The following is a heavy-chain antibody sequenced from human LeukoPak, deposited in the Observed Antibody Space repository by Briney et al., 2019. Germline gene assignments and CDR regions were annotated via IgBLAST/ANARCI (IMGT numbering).Heavy chain of an antibody. V-gene: IGHV3-30*18. CDR2: ISYDGSNK. CDR1: GFTFSSYG. J-gene: IGHJ4*02. CDR3: AKDGRYYYGSGSYRYFDY. D-gene: IGHD3-10*01. Sequence: GGSLRLSCAASGFTFSSYGMPWVRQAPGKGLEWVAVISYDGSNKYYADSVKGRFTISRDNSKNTLYLQMNSLRAEDTAVYYCAKDGRYYYGSGSYRYFDYWGQGTLVTVSS.